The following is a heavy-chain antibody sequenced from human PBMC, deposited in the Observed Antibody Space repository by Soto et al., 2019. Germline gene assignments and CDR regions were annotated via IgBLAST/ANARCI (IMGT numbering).Heavy chain of an antibody. CDR2: IHGSGETT. CDR3: AKRYSVSYYAAFDV. CDR1: GFTFSTYP. D-gene: IGHD1-26*01. Sequence: EMQLLESGGGLVQPGGSLRLSCAASGFTFSTYPMAWVRQAPGKGLEWVSSIHGSGETTYYADSVKGRFTISRDNSKNTLYLEMDNLRADDTAVYFCAKRYSVSYYAAFDVWGQGTMVTVSS. V-gene: IGHV3-23*01. J-gene: IGHJ3*01.